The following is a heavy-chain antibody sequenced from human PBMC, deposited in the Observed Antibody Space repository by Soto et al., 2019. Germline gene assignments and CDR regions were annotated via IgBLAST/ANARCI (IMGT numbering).Heavy chain of an antibody. CDR1: GYTFPRYY. Sequence: AALKVSCKASGYTFPRYYMHWVRQAPGQGLEWMGIINPSGGSTSYAQKFQGRVTMTRDTSTSTVYMELSSLRSEDTAVYYCARKRGSGSYSSFLDVWGEGTTVTVSS. CDR2: INPSGGST. V-gene: IGHV1-46*01. CDR3: ARKRGSGSYSSFLDV. D-gene: IGHD3-10*01. J-gene: IGHJ6*04.